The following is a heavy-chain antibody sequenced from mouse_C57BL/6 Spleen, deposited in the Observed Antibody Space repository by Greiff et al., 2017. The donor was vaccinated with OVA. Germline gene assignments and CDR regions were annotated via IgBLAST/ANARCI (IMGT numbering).Heavy chain of an antibody. J-gene: IGHJ2*01. CDR2: IYPGDGDT. CDR3: ARWGDYPYYFDY. D-gene: IGHD2-4*01. Sequence: VQGVESGAELVKPGASVKISCKASGYAFSSYWMNWVKQRPGKGLEWIGQIYPGDGDTNYNGKFKGKATLTADKSSSTAYMQLSSLTSEDSAVYFCARWGDYPYYFDYWGQGTTLTVSS. CDR1: GYAFSSYW. V-gene: IGHV1-80*01.